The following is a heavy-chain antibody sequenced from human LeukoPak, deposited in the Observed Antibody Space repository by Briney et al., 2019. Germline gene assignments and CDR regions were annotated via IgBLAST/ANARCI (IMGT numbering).Heavy chain of an antibody. CDR2: ISYDGSNK. CDR1: GFTFSSYA. J-gene: IGHJ4*02. CDR3: ARGRFYDILTGYNDY. Sequence: GGSLRLSCAASGFTFSSYAMHWVRQAPGKGLEWVAVISYDGSNKYYADPVKGRFTISRDNSKNTLYLQINSLRAEDTAVYYCARGRFYDILTGYNDYWGQGTLVTVSS. V-gene: IGHV3-30-3*01. D-gene: IGHD3-9*01.